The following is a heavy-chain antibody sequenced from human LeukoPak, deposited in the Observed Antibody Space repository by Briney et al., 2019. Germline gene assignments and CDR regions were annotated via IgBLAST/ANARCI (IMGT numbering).Heavy chain of an antibody. V-gene: IGHV3-23*01. J-gene: IGHJ4*02. CDR1: GFTFSSYG. Sequence: PGGSLRLSCAASGFTFSSYGMSWVRQAPGKGLEWVSAISGSGGSTYYADSVKGRFTISRDNSKNTLYLQMNSLRAEDTAVYYCAKAWVTRGFWRENYFDYWGQGTLVTVSS. CDR3: AKAWVTRGFWRENYFDY. D-gene: IGHD4-17*01. CDR2: ISGSGGST.